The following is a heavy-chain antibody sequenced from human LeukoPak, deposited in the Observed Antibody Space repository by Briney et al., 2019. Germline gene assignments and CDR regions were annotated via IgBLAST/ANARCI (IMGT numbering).Heavy chain of an antibody. Sequence: PGGSLRLSFAASGFTFSSYAMSWVRQAPGKGLEWVSAISGSGGSTYYADSVKGRFTISRDNSKNTLYLQMNSLRAEDTAVYYCAKAPTIVGATFDYWGQGTLVTVSS. CDR3: AKAPTIVGATFDY. CDR1: GFTFSSYA. J-gene: IGHJ4*02. D-gene: IGHD1-26*01. CDR2: ISGSGGST. V-gene: IGHV3-23*01.